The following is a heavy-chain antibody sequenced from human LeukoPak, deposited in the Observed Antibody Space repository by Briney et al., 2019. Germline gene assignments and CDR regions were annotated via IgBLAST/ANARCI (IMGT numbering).Heavy chain of an antibody. CDR1: GFTFSSYA. CDR2: ISHSGGST. V-gene: IGHV3-23*01. Sequence: PGGSLRLSCAASGFTFSSYAMSWVRQAPGKGLEWVSAISHSGGSTHYADSVEGRFTISRDNSKNTLYLQMNSLRAEDTAVYYCAKVVTMMVVVRDDAFDIWGQGTMVTVSS. D-gene: IGHD3-22*01. J-gene: IGHJ3*02. CDR3: AKVVTMMVVVRDDAFDI.